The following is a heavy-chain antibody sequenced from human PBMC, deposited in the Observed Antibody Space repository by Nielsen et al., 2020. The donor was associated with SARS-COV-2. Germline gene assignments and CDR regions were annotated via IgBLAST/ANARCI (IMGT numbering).Heavy chain of an antibody. CDR2: MNPNSGNT. CDR3: ASGAVAGYYYGMDV. Sequence: APVKVSCKASGYTFTSYDINWVRQATGQGLEWMGWMNPNSGNTGYAQKFQGRVTMTRNTSISTAYMELSSLRSEDTAVYYCASGAVAGYYYGMDVWGQGTTVTVSS. CDR1: GYTFTSYD. D-gene: IGHD6-19*01. V-gene: IGHV1-8*01. J-gene: IGHJ6*02.